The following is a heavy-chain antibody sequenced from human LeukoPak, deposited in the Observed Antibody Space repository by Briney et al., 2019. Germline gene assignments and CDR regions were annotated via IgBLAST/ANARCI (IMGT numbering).Heavy chain of an antibody. CDR1: GGSISSGDYY. CDR2: IYYSGST. V-gene: IGHV4-39*07. D-gene: IGHD3-10*01. J-gene: IGHJ4*02. CDR3: ARDFPWFGELSYFDY. Sequence: SETLSLTCTVSGGSISSGDYYWSWIRQPPGKGLEWIGSIYYSGSTYYNPSLKSRVTISVDTSKNQFSLKLSSVTAADTAVYYCARDFPWFGELSYFDYWGQGTLVTVSS.